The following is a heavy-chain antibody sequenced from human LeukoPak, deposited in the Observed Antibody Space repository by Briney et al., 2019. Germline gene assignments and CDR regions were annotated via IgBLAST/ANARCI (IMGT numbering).Heavy chain of an antibody. V-gene: IGHV1-2*02. Sequence: GASVKVSCKASGYTFTGYYMHWVRQAPGQGLEWMGWINPNSGGTNYAQKFQGRVTMTRDTSISTAYMELSRLRSDDTAVYYCATSSYDFWSGTPRSPDYWGQGTLVTVSS. CDR1: GYTFTGYY. D-gene: IGHD3-3*01. CDR3: ATSSYDFWSGTPRSPDY. J-gene: IGHJ4*02. CDR2: INPNSGGT.